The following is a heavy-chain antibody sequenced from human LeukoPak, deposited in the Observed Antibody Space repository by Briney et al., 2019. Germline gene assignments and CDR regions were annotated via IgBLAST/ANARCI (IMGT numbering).Heavy chain of an antibody. CDR3: ARDPFMTTVTTYYFDY. CDR1: GFTFDDYA. D-gene: IGHD4-17*01. Sequence: GGSLRLSCAASGFTFDDYAMHWVRQAPGKGLEWVSGISWNSGSIGYADSVKGRFTISRDNAKNSLYLQMNSLRAEDTALYYCARDPFMTTVTTYYFDYWGQGTLVTVSS. V-gene: IGHV3-9*01. CDR2: ISWNSGSI. J-gene: IGHJ4*02.